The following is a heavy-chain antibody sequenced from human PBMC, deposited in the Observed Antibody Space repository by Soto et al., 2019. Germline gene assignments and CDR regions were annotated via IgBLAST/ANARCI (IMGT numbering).Heavy chain of an antibody. V-gene: IGHV3-30-3*01. CDR3: ARDGDDYSNPYYFDY. Sequence: VQLVESGGGVVQPGRSLRLSCAASGFTFSSYAMHWVRQAPGKGLEWVAVISYDGSNKYYADSVKGRFTISRDNSKNTLYLQMNSLRAEDTAVYYCARDGDDYSNPYYFDYWGQGTLVTVSS. J-gene: IGHJ4*02. CDR1: GFTFSSYA. CDR2: ISYDGSNK. D-gene: IGHD4-4*01.